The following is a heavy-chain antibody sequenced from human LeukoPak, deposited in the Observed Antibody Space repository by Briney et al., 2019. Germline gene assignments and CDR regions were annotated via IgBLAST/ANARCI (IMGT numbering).Heavy chain of an antibody. V-gene: IGHV3-23*01. CDR3: ARDPYTTSSGYYLFDY. D-gene: IGHD3-22*01. CDR1: GFTFSSNA. J-gene: IGHJ4*02. Sequence: PGGSLRLPCAASGFTFSSNAMCWVRQAPGKGLEWVSLISGTGGTTYYADSVKGRLTISRDNSKNTLYLQMNSLRAEDTAVYYCARDPYTTSSGYYLFDYWGQGTLVTVSS. CDR2: ISGTGGTT.